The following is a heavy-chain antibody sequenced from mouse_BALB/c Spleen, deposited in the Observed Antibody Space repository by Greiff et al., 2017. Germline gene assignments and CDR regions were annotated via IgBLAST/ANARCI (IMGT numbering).Heavy chain of an antibody. CDR3: ARGPMITPFDY. J-gene: IGHJ2*01. CDR1: GFTFSSYA. CDR2: ISSGGST. V-gene: IGHV5-6-5*01. Sequence: EVKLEESGGGLVKPGGSLKLSCAASGFTFSSYAMSWVRQTPEKRLEWVASISSGGSTYYPDSVKGRFTISRDNARNILYLQMSSLRSEDTAMYYCARGPMITPFDYWGQGTTLTVSS. D-gene: IGHD2-4*01.